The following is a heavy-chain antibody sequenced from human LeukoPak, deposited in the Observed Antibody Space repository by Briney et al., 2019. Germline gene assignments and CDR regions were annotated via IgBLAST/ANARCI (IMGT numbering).Heavy chain of an antibody. CDR2: IYFTGSP. D-gene: IGHD2-8*01. V-gene: IGHV4-59*11. CDR3: ARLGVEMEIDP. J-gene: IGHJ5*02. Sequence: SETLSLTCTVSGASISGHSWSWIRQPPGKGLEWIGYIYFTGSPNYVPSLHSRVTISVDTSRNQFSLKLTSVTAADTAVYYCARLGVEMEIDPWGQGTLVTVSS. CDR1: GASISGHS.